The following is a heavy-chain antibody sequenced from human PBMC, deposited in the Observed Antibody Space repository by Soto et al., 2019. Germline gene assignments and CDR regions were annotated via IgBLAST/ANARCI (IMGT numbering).Heavy chain of an antibody. V-gene: IGHV1-8*01. D-gene: IGHD4-17*01. CDR1: GYTFTSYD. Sequence: QVQLVQSGAEVKKPGASVKVSCKASGYTFTSYDINWVRQATGQGLEWMGWMNPNSGNTGYAQKFHGRVTMTRNTSISTAYMELSSLRSEDTAVYYCARSDYGGNSNAFDIWGQGPMVTVSS. CDR2: MNPNSGNT. J-gene: IGHJ3*02. CDR3: ARSDYGGNSNAFDI.